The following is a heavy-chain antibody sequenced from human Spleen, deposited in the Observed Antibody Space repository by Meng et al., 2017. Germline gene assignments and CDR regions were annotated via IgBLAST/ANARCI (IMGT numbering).Heavy chain of an antibody. V-gene: IGHV1-2*06. CDR3: ATILASFGLG. D-gene: IGHD2/OR15-2a*01. CDR1: GYTFTGFY. CDR2: INPSSGAP. Sequence: QVQLVQSGAEVKKPGASVKVSCKASGYTFTGFYMHWVRQSPGQGLEWLGRINPSSGAPDYSQKFQDRVTMTRDTSISTAYMQLSGLKTDDTAVYYCATILASFGLGWGQGTLVTVSS. J-gene: IGHJ4*02.